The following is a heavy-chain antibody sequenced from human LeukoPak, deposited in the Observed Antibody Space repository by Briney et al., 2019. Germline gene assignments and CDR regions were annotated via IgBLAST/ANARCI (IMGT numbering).Heavy chain of an antibody. V-gene: IGHV3-7*01. CDR2: INQDASEI. Sequence: PGGSLRLFCAASGFTFSTYWMNWYRQAPGKGLEGVGNINQDASEINYVDSVRGRLTISRDNAKNSLHLQMNSLRAEDTAVYYCATDRDNSDWQKRFDSWGQGTLVTVSS. D-gene: IGHD2-21*02. J-gene: IGHJ4*02. CDR3: ATDRDNSDWQKRFDS. CDR1: GFTFSTYW.